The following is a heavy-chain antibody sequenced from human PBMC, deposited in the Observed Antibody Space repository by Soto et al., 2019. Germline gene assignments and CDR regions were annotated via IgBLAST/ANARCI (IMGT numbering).Heavy chain of an antibody. CDR1: GGSISSYY. J-gene: IGHJ4*02. D-gene: IGHD3-16*01. V-gene: IGHV4-59*08. CDR2: IYYSGST. CDR3: ASSNRKIWGSAWAFFDY. Sequence: PSETLSLTCTVSGGSISSYYWSWIRQPPGKGLEWIGYIYYSGSTNYNPSLKSRVTISVDTSKNQFSLKLSSVTAADTAVYYCASSNRKIWGSAWAFFDYWGQGTLVTVSS.